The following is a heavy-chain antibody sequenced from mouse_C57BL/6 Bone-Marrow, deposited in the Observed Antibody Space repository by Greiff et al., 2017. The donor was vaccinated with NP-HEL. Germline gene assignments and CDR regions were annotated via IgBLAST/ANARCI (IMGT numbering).Heavy chain of an antibody. Sequence: EVQLQESGAELVRPGASVKLSCTASGFNIKDDYMHWVKQRPEQGLEWIGWIDPENGDTEYASKFQGKATITAYTSSNTAYLQLSSLTSEDTAVYYGTSYGNYWYFDVWGTGTTVTVSS. D-gene: IGHD2-1*01. J-gene: IGHJ1*03. CDR2: IDPENGDT. CDR1: GFNIKDDY. V-gene: IGHV14-4*01. CDR3: TSYGNYWYFDV.